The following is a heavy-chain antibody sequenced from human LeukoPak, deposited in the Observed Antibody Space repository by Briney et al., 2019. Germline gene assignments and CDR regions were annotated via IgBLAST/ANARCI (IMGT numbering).Heavy chain of an antibody. Sequence: SETLSLTCTVSGGSISSSSYYWGWIRQPPGKGLEWIGSIYYSGSTYYNPSLKSRVTISVDTSKNQFSLKLSSVTAADTAVYYCVRHISIGYQLLTNFDYWGQGTLVTVSS. CDR2: IYYSGST. V-gene: IGHV4-39*01. J-gene: IGHJ4*02. CDR3: VRHISIGYQLLTNFDY. CDR1: GGSISSSSYY. D-gene: IGHD2-2*01.